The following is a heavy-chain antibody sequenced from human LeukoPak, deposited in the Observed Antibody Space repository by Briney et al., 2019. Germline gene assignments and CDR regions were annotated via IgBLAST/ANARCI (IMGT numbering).Heavy chain of an antibody. Sequence: GGSLRLSCAASGFIFKSYWMSWVRQAPGKGLEWVANIKQDGSEENYVDSVRGRFTISRDNAKKSLYLQMNSLRAEDTAVYYCAKWSSVWFGELLGDYFDYWGQGTLVTVAS. J-gene: IGHJ4*02. D-gene: IGHD3-10*01. CDR2: IKQDGSEE. V-gene: IGHV3-7*01. CDR3: AKWSSVWFGELLGDYFDY. CDR1: GFIFKSYW.